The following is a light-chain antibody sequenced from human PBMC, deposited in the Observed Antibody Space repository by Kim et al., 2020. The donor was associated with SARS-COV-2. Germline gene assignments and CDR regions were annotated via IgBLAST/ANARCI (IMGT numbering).Light chain of an antibody. J-gene: IGLJ2*01. CDR1: TGAVTKGHF. V-gene: IGLV7-46*01. CDR3: LLSYSDSRV. Sequence: PGGTVTLTWDNSTGAVTKGHFPDWYQQKPGQAPRTLIYDTGNRRSWTPARFSGSLLGGKAALTLSAAQAEDEADYYCLLSYSDSRVFGGGTQLTVL. CDR2: DTG.